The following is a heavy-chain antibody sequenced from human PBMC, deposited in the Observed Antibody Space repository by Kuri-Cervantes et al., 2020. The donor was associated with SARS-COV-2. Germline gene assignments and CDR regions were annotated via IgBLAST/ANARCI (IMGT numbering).Heavy chain of an antibody. V-gene: IGHV1-2*04. CDR3: ARDLDSSGYGYSYYGMDV. Sequence: ASVKVSCKASGYTFTGYYMHWVRQAPGQGLEWMGWINPNSGGTNYAQKFQGWVTMNMDTSISTAYMELSRLRSDDPAVYYCARDLDSSGYGYSYYGMDVWGQGTTVTVSS. J-gene: IGHJ6*02. CDR1: GYTFTGYY. D-gene: IGHD3-22*01. CDR2: INPNSGGT.